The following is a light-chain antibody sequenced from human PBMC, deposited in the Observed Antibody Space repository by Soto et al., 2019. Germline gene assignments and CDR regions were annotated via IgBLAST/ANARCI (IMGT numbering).Light chain of an antibody. V-gene: IGKV1-5*01. CDR1: QIGSNV. CDR2: DIS. CDR3: QQYYSYPWT. J-gene: IGKJ1*01. Sequence: DIQLTQSPSTLSAAVGDRVTITCRASQIGSNVLAWFQQKPGRAQRLLMFDISNLASGVPSRFSAPGSGSATAFTLTTRSLQPDDSANYYCQQYYSYPWTFGQGTKVDIK.